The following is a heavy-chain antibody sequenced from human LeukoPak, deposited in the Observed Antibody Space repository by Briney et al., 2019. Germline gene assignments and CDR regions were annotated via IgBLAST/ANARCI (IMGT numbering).Heavy chain of an antibody. CDR3: ARDLHYGGMYFDY. V-gene: IGHV4-39*02. CDR1: GGSISSSSYY. J-gene: IGHJ4*02. Sequence: SETLSLTCTVSGGSISSSSYYWGWIRQPPGKGLEWIGSIYYSGSTYYNPSLKSRVTISVDTSKNQFSLKLSSVTAADTAVYYCARDLHYGGMYFDYWGQGTLVTVSS. CDR2: IYYSGST. D-gene: IGHD4-23*01.